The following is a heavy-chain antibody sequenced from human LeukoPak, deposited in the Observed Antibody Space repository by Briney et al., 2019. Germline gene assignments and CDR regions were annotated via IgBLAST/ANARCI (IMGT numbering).Heavy chain of an antibody. D-gene: IGHD2-15*01. CDR2: ISGSGGST. V-gene: IGHV3-23*01. CDR3: AKWETVVVVAATFLDY. CDR1: GFSVSSDS. J-gene: IGHJ4*02. Sequence: GGSLRLSCAASGFSVSSDSMSWVRQAPGKWREWVSAISGSGGSTYYADSVKDRFTISSDNSKTTLYLKMNSLRDEDTAVYYCAKWETVVVVAATFLDYWGQGTLVTVSS.